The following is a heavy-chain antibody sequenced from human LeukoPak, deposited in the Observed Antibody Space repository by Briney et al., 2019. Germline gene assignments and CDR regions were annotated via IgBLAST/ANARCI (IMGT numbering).Heavy chain of an antibody. CDR2: ISAYNGNT. J-gene: IGHJ3*01. V-gene: IGHV1-18*01. CDR1: GYTFTSYG. Sequence: ASVKVSCKASGYTFTSYGISWVRQAPGQGLEWMGWISAYNGNTNYAQKLQGRVTITADESTSTAYMELSSLRSEDTAVYYCARYFWFGELAHGFDLWGQGTMLTVTS. CDR3: ARYFWFGELAHGFDL. D-gene: IGHD3-10*01.